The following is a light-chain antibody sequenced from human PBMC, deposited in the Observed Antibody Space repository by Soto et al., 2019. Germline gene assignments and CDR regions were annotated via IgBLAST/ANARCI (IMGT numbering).Light chain of an antibody. J-gene: IGKJ1*01. CDR2: GAS. CDR1: QSIGNN. Sequence: VLTQSPATLSVSPGERATLSCRASQSIGNNLAWYQQEPGQTPRLLIYGASTRATGIPARFSGSGSEKAFTLTISSLQSEDFGVYYCQQYDNWPPWTFGQGTKVEVK. CDR3: QQYDNWPPWT. V-gene: IGKV3-15*01.